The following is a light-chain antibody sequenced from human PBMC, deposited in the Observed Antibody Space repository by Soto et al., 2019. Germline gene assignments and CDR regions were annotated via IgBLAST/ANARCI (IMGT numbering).Light chain of an antibody. J-gene: IGLJ1*01. CDR3: ASYTSSTTFV. CDR2: DVS. V-gene: IGLV2-14*01. Sequence: QSSLTQPASVSWSPGQSITISCTGTSSYVGGYNYVSWYQHHPGKAPKLIIYDVSNRPSGVSNRFYGYRSGNTASLSLTISGIQAEDEADYYCASYTSSTTFVFGTCTKVTVL. CDR1: SSYVGGYNY.